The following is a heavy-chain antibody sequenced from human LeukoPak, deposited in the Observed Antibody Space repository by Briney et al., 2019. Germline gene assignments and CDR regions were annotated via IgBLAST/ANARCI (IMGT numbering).Heavy chain of an antibody. Sequence: ASVKVSCKASGYTFTSYGISWVRQAPGQGLEWMGWISAYNGNTNYAQKLQGRVTMTTDTSTSTAYMELRSLRSDDTAVYYCATDQKQYTRALINGNYWGQGTLVTVSS. D-gene: IGHD1-14*01. CDR1: GYTFTSYG. V-gene: IGHV1-18*01. CDR3: ATDQKQYTRALINGNY. J-gene: IGHJ4*02. CDR2: ISAYNGNT.